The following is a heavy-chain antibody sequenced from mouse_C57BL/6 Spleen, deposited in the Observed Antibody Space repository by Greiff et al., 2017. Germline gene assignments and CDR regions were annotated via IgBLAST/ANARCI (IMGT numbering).Heavy chain of an antibody. V-gene: IGHV1-54*01. CDR3: ARCMRDNVMDY. D-gene: IGHD3-3*01. J-gene: IGHJ4*01. CDR2: INPGSGGT. Sequence: QVQLQQSGAELVRPGTSVKVSCKASGYAFTNYLIEWVKQRPGQGLEWIGVINPGSGGTNYNEKFKGKATLTADKSSSTAYMQLSSLTSEDSAVYFCARCMRDNVMDYWGQGTSVTVSS. CDR1: GYAFTNYL.